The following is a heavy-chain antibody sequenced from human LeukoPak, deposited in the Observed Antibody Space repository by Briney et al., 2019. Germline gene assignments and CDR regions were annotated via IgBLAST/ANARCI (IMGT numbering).Heavy chain of an antibody. CDR1: GFTFSSYS. CDR2: ISSTSNTK. D-gene: IGHD6-13*01. Sequence: GGSLRLSCADSGFTFSSYSMNWVRQAPGKGLGWVSYISSTSNTKHYAGSVKGRFTISRDNAKKSLYLQMISLRDEDTAVYYCARDGRVTSTWNNFDFWGQGTLVTVSS. V-gene: IGHV3-48*02. J-gene: IGHJ4*02. CDR3: ARDGRVTSTWNNFDF.